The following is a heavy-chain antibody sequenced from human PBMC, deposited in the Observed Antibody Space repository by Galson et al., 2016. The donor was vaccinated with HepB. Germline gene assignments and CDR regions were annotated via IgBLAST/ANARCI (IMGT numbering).Heavy chain of an antibody. Sequence: QSGAEVTKPGESLRISCKGSGYTFRSYWIGWVRQMPGKGLEWMGIVYPAGSDTRYSPSFQGHVTISTDRSISTAYLQWSSLKASDTAIYYCAIRLYSSGSFDYWGQGTLVTVSS. J-gene: IGHJ4*02. CDR1: GYTFRSYW. D-gene: IGHD6-19*01. CDR2: VYPAGSDT. CDR3: AIRLYSSGSFDY. V-gene: IGHV5-51*01.